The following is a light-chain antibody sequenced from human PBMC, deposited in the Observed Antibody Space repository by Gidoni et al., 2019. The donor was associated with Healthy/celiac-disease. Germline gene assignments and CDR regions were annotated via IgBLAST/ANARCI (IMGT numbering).Light chain of an antibody. V-gene: IGKV3-20*01. Sequence: EVVLTQSPGTLSLSPGERATLPCRASQSVSSSYLAWYQQKPGQAPRLLIYGASSRATGSPDRFRCSGSGTDFTLTISRLEPEDFAVYYCQQYGSSPLFTFGPGTKVDIK. CDR3: QQYGSSPLFT. J-gene: IGKJ3*01. CDR2: GAS. CDR1: QSVSSSY.